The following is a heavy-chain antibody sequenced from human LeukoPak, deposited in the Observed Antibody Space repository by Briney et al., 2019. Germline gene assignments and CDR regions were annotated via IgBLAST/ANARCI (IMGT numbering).Heavy chain of an antibody. J-gene: IGHJ4*02. CDR3: TRAVGLGPGAHFDQ. CDR1: GFSFSRYY. CDR2: IPTSGISV. Sequence: GGSLRLSCAASGFSFSRYYMSWVRQTPGKALEWITYIPTSGISVQYADSVRGRFTASRDDAKNSLHLQMDSLRVEDTAVYYCTRAVGLGPGAHFDQWGQGALVIVSS. V-gene: IGHV3-11*01. D-gene: IGHD1-26*01.